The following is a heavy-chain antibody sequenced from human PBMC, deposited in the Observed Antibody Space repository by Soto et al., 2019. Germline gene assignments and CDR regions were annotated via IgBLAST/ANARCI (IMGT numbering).Heavy chain of an antibody. D-gene: IGHD2-2*01. CDR1: GYTFTSYA. CDR3: ARDEVVPAAIGYYYYGMDV. CDR2: INAGNGNT. V-gene: IGHV1-3*01. J-gene: IGHJ6*02. Sequence: ASVKVSCKASGYTFTSYAMHWVRQAPGQRLEWMGWINAGNGNTKYSQKFKGRVTITRDTSASTAYMELSSLRSEDTAVYYCARDEVVPAAIGYYYYGMDVWGQGTTVTVSS.